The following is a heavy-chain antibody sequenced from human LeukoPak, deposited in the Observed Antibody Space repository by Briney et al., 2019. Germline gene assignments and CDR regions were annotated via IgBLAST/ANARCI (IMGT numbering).Heavy chain of an antibody. CDR3: ASEWSDFWSGYYSGLYDY. CDR2: IIPIFGTA. Sequence: SVKVSCKASGGTFSSYAISWVRQAPGQGLEWMGGIIPIFGTANYAQKFQGRVTITADESTSTAYMELSSLRSEDTAVYYCASEWSDFWSGYYSGLYDYWGQGTLVTVSS. V-gene: IGHV1-69*13. CDR1: GGTFSSYA. D-gene: IGHD3-3*01. J-gene: IGHJ4*02.